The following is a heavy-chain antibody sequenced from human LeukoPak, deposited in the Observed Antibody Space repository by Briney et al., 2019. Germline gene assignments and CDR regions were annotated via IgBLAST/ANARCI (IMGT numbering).Heavy chain of an antibody. D-gene: IGHD3-10*01. V-gene: IGHV1-3*01. J-gene: IGHJ3*02. Sequence: ASVKVSCKASGYTFTSYAMHWVRQAPGQRLEWMGWINAGNGNTEYSQKFQGRVTITRDTSASTAYMELSSLRSEDTAVYYCARVTMVRRLAAFDIWGQGTMVTVSS. CDR2: INAGNGNT. CDR1: GYTFTSYA. CDR3: ARVTMVRRLAAFDI.